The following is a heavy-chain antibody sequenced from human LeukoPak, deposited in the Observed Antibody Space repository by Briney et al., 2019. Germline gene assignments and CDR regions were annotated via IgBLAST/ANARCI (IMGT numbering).Heavy chain of an antibody. CDR3: AKDRRISPYWYFEI. J-gene: IGHJ2*01. V-gene: IGHV3-23*01. CDR1: GFTFSNYA. Sequence: GGSLRLSCVASGFTFSNYAMSWVRQAPGKGLEWVSGISDSGGSTYYADSVKGWFTISRDNSKNTLYLQVNSLRAEDTAVYYCAKDRRISPYWYFEIWGRGTLVTASS. CDR2: ISDSGGST. D-gene: IGHD3-10*01.